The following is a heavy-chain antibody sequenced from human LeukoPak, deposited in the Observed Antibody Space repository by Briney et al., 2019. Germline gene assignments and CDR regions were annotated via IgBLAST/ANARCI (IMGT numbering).Heavy chain of an antibody. CDR1: GGTFSSYA. J-gene: IGHJ6*03. D-gene: IGHD2-2*01. CDR3: ARGIHPDIVVVPAAHYYCYMDV. V-gene: IGHV1-69*01. Sequence: SVKVSCKASGGTFSSYAISWVRQAPGQGLEWMGGIIPIFGTANCAQKFQGRVTITADESTSTAYMELSSLRSEDTAVYYCARGIHPDIVVVPAAHYYCYMDVWGKGTTVTVSS. CDR2: IIPIFGTA.